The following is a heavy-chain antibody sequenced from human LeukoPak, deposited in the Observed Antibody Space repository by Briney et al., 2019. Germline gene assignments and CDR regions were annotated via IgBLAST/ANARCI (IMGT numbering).Heavy chain of an antibody. CDR3: ARDLSVLWFGELLHHNFDY. Sequence: GASVKVSCKASGYTFTSFAVNWVRQAPGQGLEWMGWINTNTGNPTYAQGFTGRFVFSLDTSVGTSYLQITNLKAEDTAVYYCARDLSVLWFGELLHHNFDYWGQGTLVTVSS. J-gene: IGHJ4*02. V-gene: IGHV7-4-1*02. CDR2: INTNTGNP. D-gene: IGHD3-10*01. CDR1: GYTFTSFA.